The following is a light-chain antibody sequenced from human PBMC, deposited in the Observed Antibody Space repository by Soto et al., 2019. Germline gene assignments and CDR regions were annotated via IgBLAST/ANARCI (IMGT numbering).Light chain of an antibody. Sequence: DIQMTQSPSPLSASVGDRVTITCRASQSISSYLNWYQQKLGKAPKLLIYAASSLQSGVPSRFSGSGSGTEFTLTISSLQPEDFATYYCQQSYSTPPYTFGQGTKLEIK. CDR3: QQSYSTPPYT. V-gene: IGKV1-39*01. CDR1: QSISSY. J-gene: IGKJ2*01. CDR2: AAS.